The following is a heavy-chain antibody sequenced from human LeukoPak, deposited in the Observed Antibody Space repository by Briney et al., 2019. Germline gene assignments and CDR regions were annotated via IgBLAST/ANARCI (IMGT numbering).Heavy chain of an antibody. D-gene: IGHD3-16*01. Sequence: TGGSLRLSCAASGFTFSGYWMHWVRQAPGKGLVWISRINSDGSTKNYADSVNGRFTISRDNTKNTLYLQMNSLRAEDTAVYYCWVPATAGEADYWGQGTLVTVSS. J-gene: IGHJ4*02. CDR2: INSDGSTK. CDR1: GFTFSGYW. V-gene: IGHV3-74*01. CDR3: WVPATAGEADY.